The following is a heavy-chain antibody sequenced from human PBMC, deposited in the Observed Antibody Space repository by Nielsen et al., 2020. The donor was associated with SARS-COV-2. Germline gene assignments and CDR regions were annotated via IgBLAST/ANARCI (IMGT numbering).Heavy chain of an antibody. D-gene: IGHD5-18*01. CDR3: ARDQVVQLWFSPREGDAFDI. V-gene: IGHV3-33*08. CDR1: GFTFSSYG. CDR2: IWYDGSNK. J-gene: IGHJ3*02. Sequence: GESLKISCAASGFTFSSYGMHWVRQAPGKGLEWVAVIWYDGSNKYYADSVKGRFTISRDNSKNTLYLQMNSLRAEDTAVYYCARDQVVQLWFSPREGDAFDIWGQGTMVTVSS.